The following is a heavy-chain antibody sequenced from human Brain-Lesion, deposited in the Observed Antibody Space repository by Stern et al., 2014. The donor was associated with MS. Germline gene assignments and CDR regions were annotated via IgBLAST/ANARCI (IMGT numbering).Heavy chain of an antibody. V-gene: IGHV4-61*02. D-gene: IGHD2-2*01. J-gene: IGHJ6*02. CDR2: IFNSGSP. CDR1: GGSISSGGYY. CDR3: ARGRVVPGFQYYATDV. Sequence: VQLVESGPGLVKPSQTLSLSCTVSGGSISSGGYYWSWIRQPAGKGLEWIGRIFNSGSPSYNPSLTSRVTISIDTSKTQFPLRLNSMTAADTAVYYCARGRVVPGFQYYATDVWGQGTTVIVSS.